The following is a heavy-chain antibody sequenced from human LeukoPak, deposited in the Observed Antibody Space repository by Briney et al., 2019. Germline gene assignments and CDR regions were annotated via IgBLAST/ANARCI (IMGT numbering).Heavy chain of an antibody. CDR2: IYYSGST. D-gene: IGHD4-23*01. Sequence: KPSETLSLTCTVSGGSFSSYYWSWIRQPPGKGLEWIGSIYYSGSTYYNPSLKSRVIISVDTSKNQFSLKLSPVIAADTAVYYCARVGVDYSGNIIKYYFDYWGQGTLVTVSS. CDR1: GGSFSSYY. V-gene: IGHV4-59*01. CDR3: ARVGVDYSGNIIKYYFDY. J-gene: IGHJ4*02.